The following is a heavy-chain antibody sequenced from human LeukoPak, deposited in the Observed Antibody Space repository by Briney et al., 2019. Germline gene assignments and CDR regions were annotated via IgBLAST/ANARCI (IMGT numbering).Heavy chain of an antibody. D-gene: IGHD1-26*01. CDR2: ISSSSSYI. J-gene: IGHJ4*02. CDR3: AREGGGTYNVGYYFDF. Sequence: PGGSLRLSCAASGFSFSVYSMKWVRQAPGKGLEWVSSISSSSSYIYYADSVKGRFTISRDNAENSLFLQMNSLRAEDTAVYYCAREGGGTYNVGYYFDFWGQGTLVTVSS. V-gene: IGHV3-21*01. CDR1: GFSFSVYS.